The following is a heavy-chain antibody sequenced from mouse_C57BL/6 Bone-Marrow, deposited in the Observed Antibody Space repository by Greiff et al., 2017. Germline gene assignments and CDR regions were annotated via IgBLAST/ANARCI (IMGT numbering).Heavy chain of an antibody. CDR2: ISYDGSN. V-gene: IGHV3-6*01. D-gene: IGHD1-1*01. CDR1: GYSITSGYY. Sequence: EVQLQQSGPGLVKPSQSLSLTCSVTGYSITSGYYWNWIRQFPGNKLEWMGYISYDGSNNYNPSLKNRISITRDTSKNQFFLKLNSVTTEDTATYYCARRHYYGIHYAMDYWGQGTSVTVSS. CDR3: ARRHYYGIHYAMDY. J-gene: IGHJ4*01.